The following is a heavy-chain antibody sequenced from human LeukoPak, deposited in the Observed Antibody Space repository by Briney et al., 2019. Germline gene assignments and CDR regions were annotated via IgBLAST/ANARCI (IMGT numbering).Heavy chain of an antibody. CDR2: IYYSGNT. J-gene: IGHJ4*02. V-gene: IGHV4-39*01. CDR3: ARLWSGLRPPDY. D-gene: IGHD3-3*01. CDR1: GGSISSNGYY. Sequence: SSETLSLTCTVSGGSISSNGYYWGWIRQPPGKGLEWIGSIYYSGNTYYSPSLKSRVTICVDTSKNQFSLKLSSVTAADTAVFYCARLWSGLRPPDYWGQGTLVTVSS.